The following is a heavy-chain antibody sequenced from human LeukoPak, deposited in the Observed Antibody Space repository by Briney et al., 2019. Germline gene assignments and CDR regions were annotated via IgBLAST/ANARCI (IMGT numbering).Heavy chain of an antibody. Sequence: PGGSLRLPCAASGFTFSTHAISWVRQAPGKGPESVSVISPGGDDTYYIASVKGRFTIYRDNSKNTLYLQMNSLRAEDTAVYYCAIQVVGTRYFDYWGQGTLVTVSS. CDR3: AIQVVGTRYFDY. D-gene: IGHD1-7*01. CDR2: ISPGGDDT. J-gene: IGHJ4*02. V-gene: IGHV3-23*01. CDR1: GFTFSTHA.